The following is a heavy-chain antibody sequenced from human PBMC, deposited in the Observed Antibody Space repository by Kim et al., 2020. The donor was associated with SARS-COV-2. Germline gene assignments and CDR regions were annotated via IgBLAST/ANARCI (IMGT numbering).Heavy chain of an antibody. D-gene: IGHD3-9*01. CDR1: GYRFSSYG. CDR2: ISAYNGDT. CDR3: AKTYYDILTGYRLPPTFGD. Sequence: ASVKVSCKASGYRFSSYGVTWVRQAPGQGLECMGWISAYNGDTNYAQKFQGRVTMTTDTSTTTAFMELWSLGTDDTAVYYCAKTYYDILTGYRLPPTFGDCGQEALVTLSS. V-gene: IGHV1-18*01. J-gene: IGHJ4*02.